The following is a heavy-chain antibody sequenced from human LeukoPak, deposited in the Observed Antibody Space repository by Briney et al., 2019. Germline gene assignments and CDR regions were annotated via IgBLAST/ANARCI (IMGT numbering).Heavy chain of an antibody. Sequence: GGSLRLSCAASGFALNSYSLAWVRQAPGKGLEWVSSISSTSAYIHYADSVKGRFTISRDNAKNSLYLQMNSLRAEDTAVYYCARDDWEGYDTWGQGTLVTVSS. CDR1: GFALNSYS. CDR3: ARDDWEGYDT. J-gene: IGHJ4*02. V-gene: IGHV3-21*01. D-gene: IGHD3-22*01. CDR2: ISSTSAYI.